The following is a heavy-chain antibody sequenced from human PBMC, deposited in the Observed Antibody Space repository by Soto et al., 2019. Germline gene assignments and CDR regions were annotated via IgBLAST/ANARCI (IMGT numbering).Heavy chain of an antibody. CDR2: ISYDGSNK. CDR3: ARDFTTNYYYYYGMDV. V-gene: IGHV3-30-3*01. D-gene: IGHD3-22*01. Sequence: ESGGGVVQPGRSLRLSCAASGFTFSSYAMHWVRQAPGKGLEWVAVISYDGSNKYYADSVKGRFTISRDNSKNTLYLQMNSLRAEDTAVYYCARDFTTNYYYYYGMDVWGQGTTVTVSS. CDR1: GFTFSSYA. J-gene: IGHJ6*02.